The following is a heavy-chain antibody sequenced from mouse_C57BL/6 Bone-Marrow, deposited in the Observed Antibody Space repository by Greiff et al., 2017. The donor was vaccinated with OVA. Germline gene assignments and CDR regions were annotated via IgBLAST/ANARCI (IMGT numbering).Heavy chain of an antibody. J-gene: IGHJ1*03. CDR3: AREGTPDWYFDV. CDR2: ISDGGSYT. D-gene: IGHD3-3*01. V-gene: IGHV5-4*01. Sequence: EVQVVESGGGLVKPGGSLKLSCAASGFTFSSYAMSWVRQTPGKGLEWVATISDGGSYTYYPDNVKGRFTISRDNAKNNLYLQMSHLKSEDTAMYYCAREGTPDWYFDVWGTGTTVTVSS. CDR1: GFTFSSYA.